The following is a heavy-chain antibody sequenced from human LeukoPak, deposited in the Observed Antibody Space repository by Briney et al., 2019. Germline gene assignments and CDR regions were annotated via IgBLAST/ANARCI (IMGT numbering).Heavy chain of an antibody. D-gene: IGHD1-1*01. CDR2: ISGSGGST. CDR1: GFTFSSYG. V-gene: IGHV3-23*01. J-gene: IGHJ4*02. Sequence: GGSLRLSCAASGFTFSSYGMSWVRQAPGKGLEWVSAISGSGGSTYYADSVKGRFTISRDNSKNTLYLQMNSLRAEDTALYYCAKGLERESRLDSWGQGTLVTVSS. CDR3: AKGLERESRLDS.